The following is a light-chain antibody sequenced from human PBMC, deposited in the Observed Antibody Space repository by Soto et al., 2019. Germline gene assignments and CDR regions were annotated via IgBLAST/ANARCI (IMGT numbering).Light chain of an antibody. J-gene: IGLJ2*01. CDR1: SSNIGAGYD. CDR3: QSYDSSLSASDVV. CDR2: NNI. Sequence: QSVLTQPPSVSGAPGQRVTISCTGSSSNIGAGYDVQWYQQLPGTAPKLLIYNNINRPSGVPDRFSGSKSGTSASLAITGLQAEDEADYYCQSYDSSLSASDVVFGGGTKLTVL. V-gene: IGLV1-40*01.